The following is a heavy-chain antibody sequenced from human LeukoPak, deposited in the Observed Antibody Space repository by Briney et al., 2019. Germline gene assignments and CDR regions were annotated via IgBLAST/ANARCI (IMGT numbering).Heavy chain of an antibody. D-gene: IGHD5-18*01. J-gene: IGHJ6*03. CDR2: INPNSGGT. CDR1: GYTFTGYY. CDR3: ARDSYGSYYYYYMDV. Sequence: ASVKVSCKASGYTFTGYYMHWVRQAPGQGLEWMGWINPNSGGTNYAQKFQGRVTMTRDTSISTAYMELSSLRSEDTAVYYCARDSYGSYYYYYMDVWGKGTTVTVSS. V-gene: IGHV1-2*02.